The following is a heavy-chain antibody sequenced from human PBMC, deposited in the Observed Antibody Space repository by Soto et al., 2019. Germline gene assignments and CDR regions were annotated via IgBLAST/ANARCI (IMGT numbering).Heavy chain of an antibody. CDR1: GDSVNSATYY. D-gene: IGHD3-22*01. J-gene: IGHJ4*02. CDR2: IYYSGTT. CDR3: ARAKTTMIVPENF. Sequence: QVQLQESGPGLVKPSETLSLTCTVSGDSVNSATYYWSWIRQPPGKGLEWIGYIYYSGTTKYNPXXXXXXXXXXXXXXXXXXXXXXXXXXXXXXXXXXARAKTTMIVPENFWGQGTLVTV. V-gene: IGHV4-61*01.